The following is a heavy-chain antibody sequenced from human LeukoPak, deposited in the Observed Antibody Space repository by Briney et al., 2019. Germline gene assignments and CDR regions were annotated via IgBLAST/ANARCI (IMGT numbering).Heavy chain of an antibody. D-gene: IGHD1-26*01. CDR3: AKGGSYAPLDI. J-gene: IGHJ4*02. CDR2: ISTSGGDA. Sequence: QPGGSLRLSCTASGLTFSDSAMTWVRQAPGKGLEWVSAISTSGGDAIYTDSVKDRFTISRDNPKNTLYLQMNSLRAEDTAIYYCAKGGSYAPLDIWGQGTLVTVSS. V-gene: IGHV3-23*01. CDR1: GLTFSDSA.